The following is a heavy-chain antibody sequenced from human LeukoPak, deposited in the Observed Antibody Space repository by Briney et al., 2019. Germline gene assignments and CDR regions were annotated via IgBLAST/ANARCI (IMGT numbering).Heavy chain of an antibody. CDR1: GLTFSSYA. Sequence: SGGSLRLSCAASGLTFSSYAMHWVRQAPGKGLEWVAVISYDGSNKYYADSVKGRFTISRDNSKNTLYLQMNSLRAEDTAVYYCARDRLYSSSWIYYYYGMDVWGQGTTVTVSS. CDR2: ISYDGSNK. J-gene: IGHJ6*02. V-gene: IGHV3-30-3*01. CDR3: ARDRLYSSSWIYYYYGMDV. D-gene: IGHD6-13*01.